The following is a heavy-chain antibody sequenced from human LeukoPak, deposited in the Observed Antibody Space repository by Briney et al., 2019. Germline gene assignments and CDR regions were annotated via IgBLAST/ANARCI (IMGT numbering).Heavy chain of an antibody. CDR1: GFTLSGYS. V-gene: IGHV3-48*02. D-gene: IGHD4-17*01. CDR3: ARDSTLTHAWSGYGFEV. J-gene: IGHJ3*01. Sequence: PGGSLRLSRAASGFTLSGYSMNWVRQAPGKGLEWVSYISSSSSTTYYADSVQGRFTISRDNAKNSLYLQMDSLRDGDTAVYYCARDSTLTHAWSGYGFEVWGQGTMVTVSS. CDR2: ISSSSSTT.